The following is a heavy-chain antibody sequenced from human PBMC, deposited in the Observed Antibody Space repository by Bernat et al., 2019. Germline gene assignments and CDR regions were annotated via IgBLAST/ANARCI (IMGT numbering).Heavy chain of an antibody. CDR1: GFTVGDHH. J-gene: IGHJ4*02. CDR2: IYNGGAT. Sequence: EVQVVTSGGGLVQPGESLRLSCAASGFTVGDHHMNWVRQAPGKELEWVAVIYNGGATYYADSVQGRFTISRDSSKNTVYLQMSGLRAEDTAVYYCSGYGGNSVWDQGTRVTVSS. CDR3: SGYGGNSV. V-gene: IGHV3-66*01. D-gene: IGHD2-21*02.